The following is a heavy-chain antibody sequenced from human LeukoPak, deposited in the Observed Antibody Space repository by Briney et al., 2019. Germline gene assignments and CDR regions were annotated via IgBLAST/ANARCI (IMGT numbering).Heavy chain of an antibody. V-gene: IGHV1-69*06. CDR2: IIPVFDRP. D-gene: IGHD4-23*01. CDR1: GYTFTSYG. CDR3: ARDPTVVRH. Sequence: SVKVSCKASGYTFTSYGISWVRQAPGQGLEWMGGIIPVFDRPTYAQKFEGRVTITADKSTNTTYMEISSLTSDDTAVYYCARDPTVVRHWGQGTLVTVSS. J-gene: IGHJ1*01.